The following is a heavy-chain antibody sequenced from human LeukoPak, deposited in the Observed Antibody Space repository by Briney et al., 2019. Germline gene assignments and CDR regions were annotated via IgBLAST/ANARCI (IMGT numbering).Heavy chain of an antibody. D-gene: IGHD4-11*01. Sequence: PGGSLRLSRAASGFTFSRYWMHWVRQAPGKGLVWVSRINTDGRTITYADSVRGRFTISRDNAKNTLYLQMSSLRAEGTAVYYCVRSAFLTTEFYFDYWGHGTLVTVSS. CDR1: GFTFSRYW. J-gene: IGHJ4*01. V-gene: IGHV3-74*01. CDR2: INTDGRTI. CDR3: VRSAFLTTEFYFDY.